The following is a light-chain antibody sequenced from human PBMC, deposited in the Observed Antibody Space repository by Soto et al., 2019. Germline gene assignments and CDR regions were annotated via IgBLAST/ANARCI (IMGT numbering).Light chain of an antibody. CDR1: QSVSSSY. J-gene: IGKJ5*01. CDR3: QQYGSSLSIT. Sequence: EIVLTQSPGTLSSSPGERATLSCRASQSVSSSYLAWYQQKPGQAPRLLIYGASSRATGIPDRFSGSGSGTDCTLTISRLEPEDFAVYYCQQYGSSLSITFGQGTRLEIK. V-gene: IGKV3-20*01. CDR2: GAS.